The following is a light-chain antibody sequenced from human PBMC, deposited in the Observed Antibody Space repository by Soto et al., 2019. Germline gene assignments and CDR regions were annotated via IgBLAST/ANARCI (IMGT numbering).Light chain of an antibody. CDR2: AVS. CDR3: QLYGSSYQR. CDR1: QGIASW. V-gene: IGKV1D-16*01. Sequence: VDDKVTKGFRASQGIASWLAWYQQKPGKAPKLLIYAVSSLQSGVPSRFGGSGAGTDVTLTICSLQPEVWAVDYFQLYGSSYQRVGEGTKVDIK. J-gene: IGKJ4*01.